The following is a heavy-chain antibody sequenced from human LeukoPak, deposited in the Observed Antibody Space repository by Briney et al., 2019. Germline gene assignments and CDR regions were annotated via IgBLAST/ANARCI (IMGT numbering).Heavy chain of an antibody. CDR1: GYTFTGYY. J-gene: IGHJ4*02. D-gene: IGHD5-12*01. Sequence: ASVKVSCKASGYTFTGYYMHWVRQAPGQGLEWMGRINPNSGGTNYAQKFQGRVTMTRDTYISTAYMELSRLRSDDTAVYYCARASYSGYDGISDYWGQGTLVTVSS. CDR3: ARASYSGYDGISDY. V-gene: IGHV1-2*06. CDR2: INPNSGGT.